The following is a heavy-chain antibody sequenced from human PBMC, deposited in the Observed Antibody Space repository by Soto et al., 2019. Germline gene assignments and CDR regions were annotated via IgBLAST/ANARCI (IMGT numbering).Heavy chain of an antibody. Sequence: QVQLQESGPGLVKPSETLSLTCTVSGGSVSSGSYYWSWIRQPPGKGLEWIGYIYYSGSTNYNPSLKSRVTISVDPSKNQFSLKLSSVTAADTAVYYCARATDYGDPSYWYFDLWGRGTLVTVSS. CDR1: GGSVSSGSYY. CDR2: IYYSGST. V-gene: IGHV4-61*01. J-gene: IGHJ2*01. CDR3: ARATDYGDPSYWYFDL. D-gene: IGHD4-17*01.